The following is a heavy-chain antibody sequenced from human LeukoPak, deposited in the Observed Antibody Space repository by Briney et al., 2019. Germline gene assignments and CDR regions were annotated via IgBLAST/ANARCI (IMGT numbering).Heavy chain of an antibody. J-gene: IGHJ6*02. CDR1: GGSISSGGYY. CDR2: IYYSGST. Sequence: SQTLSLTCTVSGGSISSGGYYWSWIRQHPGKGLEWIGYIYYSGSTYYNPSLKSRVTISVDTSKNQFSLKLSSVTAADTAVYYCAREFRIAAAGSSTKNPYYYYGMDVWGQGTAVTVSS. V-gene: IGHV4-31*03. D-gene: IGHD6-13*01. CDR3: AREFRIAAAGSSTKNPYYYYGMDV.